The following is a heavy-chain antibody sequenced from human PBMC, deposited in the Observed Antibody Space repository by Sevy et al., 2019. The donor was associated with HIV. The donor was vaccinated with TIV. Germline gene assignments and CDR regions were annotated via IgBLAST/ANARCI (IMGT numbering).Heavy chain of an antibody. J-gene: IGHJ6*02. V-gene: IGHV3-23*01. CDR3: SKDIRGTLVDPSPGYDMDF. CDR1: GFTFINYG. CDR2: ISGSGDTT. Sequence: GGSLRLSCAASGFTFINYGMSWARQAPGKGLEWVSVISGSGDTTNYADSVKGRFVISRDNSKDTRYLQLNSLRTEATAVYYCSKDIRGTLVDPSPGYDMDFWGHGTSVTVSS. D-gene: IGHD2-15*01.